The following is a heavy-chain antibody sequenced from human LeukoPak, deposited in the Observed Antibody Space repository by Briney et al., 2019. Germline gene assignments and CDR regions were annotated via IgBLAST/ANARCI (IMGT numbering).Heavy chain of an antibody. V-gene: IGHV4-34*01. CDR3: ARSPGGSGRYESFDY. J-gene: IGHJ4*02. CDR1: GGSFRGYY. CDR2: INHSGST. Sequence: SETLSLTCAVYGGSFRGYYWSWIRQPPGKGLEWIGEINHSGSTNYNPSLKSRVTISVDTSKNQFSLKLSSVTAADTAVYYCARSPGGSGRYESFDYWGQGTLVTVSS. D-gene: IGHD6-19*01.